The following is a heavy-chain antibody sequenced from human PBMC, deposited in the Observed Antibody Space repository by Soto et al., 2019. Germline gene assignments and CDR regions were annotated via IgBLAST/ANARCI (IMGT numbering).Heavy chain of an antibody. J-gene: IGHJ3*01. D-gene: IGHD5-18*01. CDR2: IDYDGSSA. CDR1: GFTFSNYW. Sequence: EVQLVESGGGLVQPGGSLRLSCAASGFTFSNYWFHWVRQAPGKGLVWVSRIDYDGSSASYADSVKGRFSISRDNAKNMLYLQLDSLRAEDTAVYYCSRGYTHGHDSGFDVWGQGTQVTVSS. CDR3: SRGYTHGHDSGFDV. V-gene: IGHV3-74*01.